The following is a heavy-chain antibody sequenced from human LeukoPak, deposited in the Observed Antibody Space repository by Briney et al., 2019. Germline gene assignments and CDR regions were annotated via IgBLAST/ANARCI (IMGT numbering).Heavy chain of an antibody. Sequence: PSETLSLTCTVSGDSISSSSYYWGWIRQPPGKGLEWIGSIYYSGSTYYNPSLKSRVTISVDTSKNQFSLKLSSVTAADTAVYYCGSGNAFDIWGQGTMVTVSS. CDR1: GDSISSSSYY. CDR3: GSGNAFDI. J-gene: IGHJ3*02. CDR2: IYYSGST. V-gene: IGHV4-39*01.